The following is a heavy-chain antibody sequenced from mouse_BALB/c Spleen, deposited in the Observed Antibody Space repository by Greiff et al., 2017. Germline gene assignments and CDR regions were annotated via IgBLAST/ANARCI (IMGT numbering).Heavy chain of an antibody. CDR3: ARGDYRYPYFDY. V-gene: IGHV3-2*02. CDR2: ISYSGST. CDR1: GYSITSDYA. J-gene: IGHJ2*01. Sequence: EVKLMESGPGLVKPSQSLSLTCTVTGYSITSDYAWNWIRQFPGNKLEWMGYISYSGSTSYNPSLKSRISITRDTSKNQFFLQLNSVTTEDTATYYCARGDYRYPYFDYWGQGTTLTVSS. D-gene: IGHD2-14*01.